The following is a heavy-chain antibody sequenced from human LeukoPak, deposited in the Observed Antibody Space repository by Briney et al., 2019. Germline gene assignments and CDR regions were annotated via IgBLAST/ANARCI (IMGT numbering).Heavy chain of an antibody. CDR2: IYYSGST. CDR3: ARDNWNYGSSMDV. J-gene: IGHJ6*02. CDR1: GDSVSSSNYY. V-gene: IGHV4-61*01. Sequence: SETLSLTCTVFGDSVSSSNYYWAWFRQPPGKGLEWIGYIYYSGSTNYNPSLKSRVTISVDTSKNQFSLKLSSVTAADTAVYHCARDNWNYGSSMDVWGQGTTVTVSS. D-gene: IGHD1-7*01.